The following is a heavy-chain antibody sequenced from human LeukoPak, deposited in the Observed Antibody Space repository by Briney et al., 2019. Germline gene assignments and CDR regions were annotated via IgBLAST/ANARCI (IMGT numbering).Heavy chain of an antibody. CDR2: IYPCDSYT. J-gene: IGHJ4*02. CDR3: ARFVGAWSCGSCYSDH. D-gene: IGHD2-15*01. V-gene: IGHV5-51*01. CDR1: RYSFTSYW. Sequence: GESLKLSCKGSRYSFTSYWIGWVRQMPGKGLEWVGIIYPCDSYTNYTPSFQSQVTISADTSNSTAYLQRNSLKASDTAMYYCARFVGAWSCGSCYSDHWGQETLVTVSS.